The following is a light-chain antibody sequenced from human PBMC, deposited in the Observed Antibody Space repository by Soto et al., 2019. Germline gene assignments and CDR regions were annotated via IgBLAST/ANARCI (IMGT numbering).Light chain of an antibody. V-gene: IGKV3-15*01. CDR2: GAS. CDR3: QQYNNWPLT. CDR1: QSVSSK. J-gene: IGKJ5*01. Sequence: MMTQSPATLSVSPGEGATLPCRASQSVSSKLAWYQQKPGQAPRLLIYGASSRATGIPVRFSGSGSGTEFTLTISSLQSEDFAVYYCQQYNNWPLTFGQGTRLEI.